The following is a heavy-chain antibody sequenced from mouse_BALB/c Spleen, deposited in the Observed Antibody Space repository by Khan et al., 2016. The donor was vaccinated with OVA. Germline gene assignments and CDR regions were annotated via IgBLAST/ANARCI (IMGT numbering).Heavy chain of an antibody. CDR2: IWGDGST. Sequence: QVQLQQSGPGLVAPSQSLSITCTVSGFSLTSYGVGWVRQPPGKGLEWLGVIWGDGSTNYHSAIISSLSISKDNSKSQVFLKLNSLQTDDTATYYCALYYCGRAWFAYWGQGTLVTVSA. CDR3: ALYYCGRAWFAY. CDR1: GFSLTSYG. J-gene: IGHJ3*01. V-gene: IGHV2-3*01. D-gene: IGHD1-1*01.